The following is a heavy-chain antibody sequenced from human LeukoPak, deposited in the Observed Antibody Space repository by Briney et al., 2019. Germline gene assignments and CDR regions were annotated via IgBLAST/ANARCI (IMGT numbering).Heavy chain of an antibody. D-gene: IGHD1-26*01. J-gene: IGHJ4*02. V-gene: IGHV4-59*08. CDR1: GGSMNSYY. CDR2: IYYSGST. Sequence: PSETLSHTCTVSGGSMNSYYWSWIRQPPGEGLEWMGWIYYSGSTTYNPSLKSRFTMSVDTSNNQFFLKLDSVTASDTAVYYCARYGGSPANYYDYWGQGTLVTVSS. CDR3: ARYGGSPANYYDY.